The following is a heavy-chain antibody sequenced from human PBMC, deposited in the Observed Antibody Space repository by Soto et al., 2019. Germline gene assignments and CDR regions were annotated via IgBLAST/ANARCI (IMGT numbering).Heavy chain of an antibody. D-gene: IGHD5-18*01. V-gene: IGHV4-31*03. CDR3: AKMERTQLWLLVQN. J-gene: IGHJ4*02. CDR1: GASITNDAFF. Sequence: PSETLSLTCNVSGASITNDAFFWTWVRQHPEKGLEWLAYITYGGSIYYDPSLRSRLTVSIDKAKSQFSLNVRSVTAADTAVYYCAKMERTQLWLLVQNWGQGLPVTVSS. CDR2: ITYGGSI.